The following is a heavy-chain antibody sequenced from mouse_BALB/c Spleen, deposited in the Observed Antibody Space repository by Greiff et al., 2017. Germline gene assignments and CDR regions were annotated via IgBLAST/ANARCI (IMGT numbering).Heavy chain of an antibody. CDR1: GFTFSSFG. Sequence: EVQLQESGGGLVQPGGSRKLSCAASGFTFSSFGMHWVRQAPEKGLEWVAYISSGSSTIYYADTVKGRFTISRDNPKNTLFLQMTSLRSEDTAMYYCARGGYDDYYAMDYWGQGTSVTVSS. V-gene: IGHV5-17*02. J-gene: IGHJ4*01. D-gene: IGHD2-14*01. CDR3: ARGGYDDYYAMDY. CDR2: ISSGSSTI.